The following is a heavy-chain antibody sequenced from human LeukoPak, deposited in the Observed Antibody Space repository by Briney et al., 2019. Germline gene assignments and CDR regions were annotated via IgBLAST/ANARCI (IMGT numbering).Heavy chain of an antibody. Sequence: ASVKVSCKASGYTFTGYYMQWVRPAPGQGVEWKGWINPNSGDTNYAQNFQGRVTMTRDTSISTVYMELSRLRYDDTAVYYCARGLLWFGELGYWGQGTLVTVSS. CDR1: GYTFTGYY. CDR3: ARGLLWFGELGY. CDR2: INPNSGDT. J-gene: IGHJ4*02. V-gene: IGHV1-2*02. D-gene: IGHD3-10*01.